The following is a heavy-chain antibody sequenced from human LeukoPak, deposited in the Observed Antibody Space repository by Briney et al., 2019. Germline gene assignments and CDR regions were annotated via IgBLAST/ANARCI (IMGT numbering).Heavy chain of an antibody. V-gene: IGHV4-34*01. CDR3: ARGSKQWLVRGAFDY. J-gene: IGHJ4*02. D-gene: IGHD6-19*01. Sequence: PSETLSLTCAVYGGSFSGYYWSWIRQPPGKGLEWIGEINHSGSTNYNPSLKSRVTISVDTSKNQFSLKLSSVTAADTAVYYCARGSKQWLVRGAFDYWGQGTLVTVSS. CDR2: INHSGST. CDR1: GGSFSGYY.